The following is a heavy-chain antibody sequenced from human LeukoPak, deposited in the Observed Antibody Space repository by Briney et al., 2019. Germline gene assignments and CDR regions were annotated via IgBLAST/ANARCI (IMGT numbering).Heavy chain of an antibody. CDR3: VRGEATHDAFDI. CDR2: IYYSGST. V-gene: IGHV4-59*01. J-gene: IGHJ3*02. Sequence: SETLSLTCTVSGGSISSYYWSWIRQPPGKGLEWIGYIYYSGSTNYNPSLKSRVTISVDTSKNQFSLKLSSVTAADTAVYYCVRGEATHDAFDIWGQGTMVTVSS. CDR1: GGSISSYY.